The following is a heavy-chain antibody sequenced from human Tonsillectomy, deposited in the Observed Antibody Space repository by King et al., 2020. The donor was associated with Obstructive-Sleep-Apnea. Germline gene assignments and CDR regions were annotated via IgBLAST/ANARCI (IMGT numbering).Heavy chain of an antibody. CDR1: GDSISSYY. CDR2: IYYTGST. V-gene: IGHV4-59*01. J-gene: IGHJ4*02. D-gene: IGHD3-22*01. Sequence: QLQESGPGLVKPSETLSLTCTVSGDSISSYYWSWIRQPPGKGLEGIGYIYYTGSTNYNPSLKSRVTISVDTSKNHFSLKLSSVTAADTAVYYCARDRYYDTSGYYSYYFDYWGQGTLVTVSS. CDR3: ARDRYYDTSGYYSYYFDY.